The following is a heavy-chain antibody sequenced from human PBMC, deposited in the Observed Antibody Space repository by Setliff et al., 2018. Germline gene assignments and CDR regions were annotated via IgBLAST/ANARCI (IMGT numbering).Heavy chain of an antibody. Sequence: SCAAPELIFSHTWMHWVRQAPGKGLEWVGRIKGQTDGGTTDYAAPVKGRFSISRDDSKNTVYLQMNSLKTEDTAVYYCTTGYISGYYIGHWGLGTLVTVSS. J-gene: IGHJ4*02. CDR2: IKGQTDGGTT. CDR1: ELIFSHTW. D-gene: IGHD6-19*01. CDR3: TTGYISGYYIGH. V-gene: IGHV3-15*01.